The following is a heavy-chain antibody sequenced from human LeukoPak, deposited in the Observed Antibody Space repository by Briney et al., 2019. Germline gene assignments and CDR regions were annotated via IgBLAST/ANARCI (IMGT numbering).Heavy chain of an antibody. Sequence: GASVTVSCKASGYTFTSYGISWVRQAPGQGLEWMGWISAYNGNTNYAQKLQGRVTMTTDTSTSTAYMELRSLRSDDTAVYYCARVPAYYDFWSGPNWFDPWGQGTLVTVSS. CDR3: ARVPAYYDFWSGPNWFDP. J-gene: IGHJ5*02. V-gene: IGHV1-18*01. CDR1: GYTFTSYG. CDR2: ISAYNGNT. D-gene: IGHD3-3*01.